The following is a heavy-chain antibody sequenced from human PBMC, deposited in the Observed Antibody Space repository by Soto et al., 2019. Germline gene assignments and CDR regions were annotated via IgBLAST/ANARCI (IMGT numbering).Heavy chain of an antibody. CDR2: INYSGST. D-gene: IGHD2-15*01. CDR3: ARSEEDSDYYYYGMDV. J-gene: IGHJ6*02. V-gene: IGHV4-34*01. Sequence: SETLSLTCAVYGGSFSGYYWNWIRQSPGKGLEWIGEINYSGSTKYNPSLRSRIDINADTSKNQVSLQLNSVTPEDTAVYYCARSEEDSDYYYYGMDVWGQGTTVTVSS. CDR1: GGSFSGYY.